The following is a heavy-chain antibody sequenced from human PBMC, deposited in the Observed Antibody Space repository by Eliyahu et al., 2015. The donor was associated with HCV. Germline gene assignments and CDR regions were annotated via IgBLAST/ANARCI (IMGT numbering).Heavy chain of an antibody. D-gene: IGHD3-9*01. CDR3: ARGDVETTPDILTGYYGG. CDR2: ISSSSSYI. CDR1: GFPFXXXC. Sequence: EVQLVESGGGLVKPGGSLSLSCXAXGFPFXXXCXNWVRQAPGKGLEWVSSISSSSSYIYYADSVKGRFTISRDNAKNSLYLQMNTLRAEDTAVYYCARGDVETTPDILTGYYGGWGQGTLVTVSS. V-gene: IGHV3-21*01. J-gene: IGHJ4*02.